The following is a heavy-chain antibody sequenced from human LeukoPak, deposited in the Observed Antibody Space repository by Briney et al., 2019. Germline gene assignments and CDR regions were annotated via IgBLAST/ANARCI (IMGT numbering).Heavy chain of an antibody. J-gene: IGHJ4*02. Sequence: GASLRLSCAASRFPLTSYAMSWVRQAPGKGLEWVSAISGSGGSTYYADSVKGRFTTSRDNSKNTLYLQMNSLRAEDTAVYYCAKQGYSSSWNHFDYWGQGTLVTVSS. V-gene: IGHV3-23*01. CDR1: RFPLTSYA. CDR2: ISGSGGST. D-gene: IGHD6-13*01. CDR3: AKQGYSSSWNHFDY.